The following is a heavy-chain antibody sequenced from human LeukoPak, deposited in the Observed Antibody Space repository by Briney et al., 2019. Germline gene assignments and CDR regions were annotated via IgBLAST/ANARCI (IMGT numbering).Heavy chain of an antibody. CDR1: GYTFTDHY. V-gene: IGHV1-69-2*01. Sequence: ASVKISCKVSGYTFTDHYMHWVQQAPGKGLEWMGLVDPEDGETIYAEKFQGRVTITADTSTDTAYMELSSLRSEDTAVYYCATSSQKDYYDSSGYSSYYMDVWGKGTTVTVSS. CDR3: ATSSQKDYYDSSGYSSYYMDV. J-gene: IGHJ6*03. D-gene: IGHD3-22*01. CDR2: VDPEDGET.